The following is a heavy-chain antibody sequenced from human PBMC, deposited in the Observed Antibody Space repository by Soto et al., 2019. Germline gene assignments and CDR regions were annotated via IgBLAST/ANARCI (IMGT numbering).Heavy chain of an antibody. CDR2: INPNSGGT. Sequence: ASVKVSCKASGYTFTGYYMHWVRQAPGQGLEWMGWINPNSGGTNYAQKFRGRVTMTRDTSISTAYMELSRLRSDDTAVYYCARITERTVTIVYWGQGTLVTVSS. CDR1: GYTFTGYY. V-gene: IGHV1-2*02. J-gene: IGHJ4*02. CDR3: ARITERTVTIVY. D-gene: IGHD4-17*01.